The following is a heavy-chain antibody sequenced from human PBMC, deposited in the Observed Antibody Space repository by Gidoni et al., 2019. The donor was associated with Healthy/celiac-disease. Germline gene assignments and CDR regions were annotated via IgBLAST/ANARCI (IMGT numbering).Heavy chain of an antibody. Sequence: QVQLVQSGAEVKKPGASVKVSCKASGYTFTGYYMHWVRQAPGQGLEWMGWINPNSGGTNYAQKFQGWVTMTRDTSISTAYMELSRLRSDDTAVYYCARDPIAAAGTPNGAFDIWGQGTMVTVSS. D-gene: IGHD6-13*01. CDR2: INPNSGGT. J-gene: IGHJ3*02. CDR1: GYTFTGYY. V-gene: IGHV1-2*04. CDR3: ARDPIAAAGTPNGAFDI.